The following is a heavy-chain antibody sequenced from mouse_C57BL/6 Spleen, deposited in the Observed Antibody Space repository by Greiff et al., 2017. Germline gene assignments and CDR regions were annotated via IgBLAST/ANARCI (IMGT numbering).Heavy chain of an antibody. CDR2: ISSGSSTI. Sequence: DVMLVESGGGLVKPGGSLKLSCAASGFTFSDYGMHWVRQAPEKGLEWVAYISSGSSTIYYADTVKGRFTISRDNAKNTLFLQMTSLTSEDTAMYYCARDYSNWNYFDYWGQGTTLTVSS. CDR1: GFTFSDYG. CDR3: ARDYSNWNYFDY. V-gene: IGHV5-17*01. D-gene: IGHD2-5*01. J-gene: IGHJ2*01.